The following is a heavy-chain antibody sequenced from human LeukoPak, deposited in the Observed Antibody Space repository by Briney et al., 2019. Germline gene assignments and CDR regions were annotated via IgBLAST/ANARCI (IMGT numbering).Heavy chain of an antibody. CDR2: ISDDGSIT. J-gene: IGHJ4*02. V-gene: IGHV3-74*03. CDR1: GFTFTRDW. D-gene: IGHD5/OR15-5a*01. Sequence: GGCLRLSCVPSGFTFTRDWLCWGRHAPGERLGWVSRISDDGSITTYADSVQGRFTISRDNAKSTVFLQMNSLRVEDTAVCFCVRRYYEYNVYDRHFDFWGQGILVTVSS. CDR3: VRRYYEYNVYDRHFDF.